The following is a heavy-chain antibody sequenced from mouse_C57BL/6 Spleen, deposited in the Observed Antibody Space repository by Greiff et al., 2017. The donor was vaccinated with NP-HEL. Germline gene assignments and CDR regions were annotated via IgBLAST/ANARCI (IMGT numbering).Heavy chain of an antibody. J-gene: IGHJ4*01. CDR1: GFSLTSYA. CDR2: IWTGGGT. Sequence: VQLVESGPGLVAPSQSLSITCTVSGFSLTSYAISWVRQPPGKGLEWLGVIWTGGGTNYNSALKSRLSISKDNSKSQVFVKMNILQTDDTAKYYCAGLYGSSTPYYAMDYWGQGTSVTVSS. CDR3: AGLYGSSTPYYAMDY. D-gene: IGHD1-1*01. V-gene: IGHV2-9-1*01.